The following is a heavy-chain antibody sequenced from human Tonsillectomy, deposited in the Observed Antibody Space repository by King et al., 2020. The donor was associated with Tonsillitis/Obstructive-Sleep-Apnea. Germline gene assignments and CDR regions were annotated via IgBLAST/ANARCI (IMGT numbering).Heavy chain of an antibody. CDR1: GGSISSYY. J-gene: IGHJ6*04. V-gene: IGHV4-59*01. CDR2: IYSSGST. D-gene: IGHD2-2*01. CDR3: ARVRVVPAADV. Sequence: QLQESGPGLVKPSETLSLTCTVSGGSISSYYWSWIRQPPGKGLEWFGYIYSSGSTNYNPSLKSRVTISVDTSKNQFSLKLSSVTAADTAVYYCARVRVVPAADVWGKGTTVTVSS.